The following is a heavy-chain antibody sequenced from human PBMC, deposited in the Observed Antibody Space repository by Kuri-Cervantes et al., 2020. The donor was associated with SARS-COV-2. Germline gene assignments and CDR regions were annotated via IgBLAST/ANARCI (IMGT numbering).Heavy chain of an antibody. J-gene: IGHJ3*02. Sequence: GESLKISCAASGFTFDDYGMSWVRQAPGEGLEWVSGINWNGGSTGYADSVKGRFTISRDNAKNSLYLQMNSLRAEDTALYYCARAEVGAHVGAFDIWGQGTMVTVSS. CDR1: GFTFDDYG. V-gene: IGHV3-20*04. CDR2: INWNGGST. D-gene: IGHD1-26*01. CDR3: ARAEVGAHVGAFDI.